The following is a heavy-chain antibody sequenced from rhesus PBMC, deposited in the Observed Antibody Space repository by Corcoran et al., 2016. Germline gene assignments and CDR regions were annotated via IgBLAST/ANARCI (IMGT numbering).Heavy chain of an antibody. CDR3: AIIVVVVSAIPGS. Sequence: EVQLVETGGGLVQPGGSPRLSCTASGFTFSSYARQWVRQAPGKGREWFAAFNSGGGSTYYADSVKGRFTISRDNSKNTLSLQMNSLRAEDTAVYYCAIIVVVVSAIPGSWGQGVVVTVSS. J-gene: IGHJ6*01. D-gene: IGHD2-39*02. CDR2: FNSGGGST. V-gene: IGHV3-103*01. CDR1: GFTFSSYA.